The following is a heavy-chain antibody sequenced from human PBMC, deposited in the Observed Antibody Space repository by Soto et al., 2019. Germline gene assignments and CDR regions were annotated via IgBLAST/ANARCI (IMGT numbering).Heavy chain of an antibody. CDR1: GGSISSYY. CDR3: ARGYSSGWYPFDY. CDR2: TYYSGST. V-gene: IGHV4-59*08. Sequence: SETLSLTCTVSGGSISSYYWSWIRQPPGKGLEWIGYTYYSGSTNYNPSLKSRVTISVDTSKNQFSLKLSSVTAADTAVYYCARGYSSGWYPFDYWGQGTLVTVSS. J-gene: IGHJ4*02. D-gene: IGHD6-19*01.